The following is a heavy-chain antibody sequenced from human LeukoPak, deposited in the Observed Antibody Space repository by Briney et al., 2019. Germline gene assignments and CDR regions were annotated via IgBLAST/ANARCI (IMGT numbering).Heavy chain of an antibody. Sequence: SQTLSLTCTVSGGSISSGDYYRSWIRQPPGKGLEWIVYIYYSGSTYYNPSLKSRLTISVDTSKNQFSLKLSSVTAADTAVYYCARHGAEGEYYYYYYMDVWGKGTTVTVSS. D-gene: IGHD3-10*01. CDR1: GGSISSGDYY. J-gene: IGHJ6*03. V-gene: IGHV4-30-4*08. CDR3: ARHGAEGEYYYYYYMDV. CDR2: IYYSGST.